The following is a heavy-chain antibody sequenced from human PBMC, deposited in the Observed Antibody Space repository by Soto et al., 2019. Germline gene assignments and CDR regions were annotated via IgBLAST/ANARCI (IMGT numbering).Heavy chain of an antibody. J-gene: IGHJ6*02. V-gene: IGHV1-2*04. CDR1: GYTFTGYY. CDR3: ARDRGFKRYGMDV. Sequence: ASVKVSCKASGYTFTGYYMHWVRQAPGQGLEWMGWINPNSGGTNYAQKFQGWVTMTRDTSISTAYMELSRLRSDDTAVYYCARDRGFKRYGMDVWGQGTTVTSP. CDR2: INPNSGGT.